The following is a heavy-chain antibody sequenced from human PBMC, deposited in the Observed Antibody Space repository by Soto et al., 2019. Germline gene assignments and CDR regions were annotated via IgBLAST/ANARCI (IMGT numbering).Heavy chain of an antibody. CDR1: GFTFSSYA. D-gene: IGHD3-10*01. CDR3: AKDLGLNYYPTSYGMDV. CDR2: ISGSGGST. Sequence: EVQLLESGGGLVQPGGSLRLSCAASGFTFSSYAMSWVRQAPGKGLEWVSAISGSGGSTYYADSVKGRFTISRDNSKNTLYLQMNGLRAEDTAVYYCAKDLGLNYYPTSYGMDVWGQGTTVTVSS. J-gene: IGHJ6*02. V-gene: IGHV3-23*01.